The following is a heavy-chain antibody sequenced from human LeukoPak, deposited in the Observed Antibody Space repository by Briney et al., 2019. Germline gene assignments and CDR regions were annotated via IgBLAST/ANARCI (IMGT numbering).Heavy chain of an antibody. CDR3: ARSRSEDYDILTDYPPGSFPDY. CDR2: ISAYNGNT. J-gene: IGHJ4*02. Sequence: ASVKVSCKASGYTFTSYGISWVRQAPGQGLEWMGWISAYNGNTNYAQKFQGRVTMTTDTSTSTAYMELRSLRSDDTAVYYCARSRSEDYDILTDYPPGSFPDYWGQGSLVTVSS. D-gene: IGHD3-9*01. V-gene: IGHV1-18*01. CDR1: GYTFTSYG.